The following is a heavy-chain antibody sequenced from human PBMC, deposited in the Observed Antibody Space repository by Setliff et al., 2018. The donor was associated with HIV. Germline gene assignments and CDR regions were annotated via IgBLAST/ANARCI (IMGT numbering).Heavy chain of an antibody. CDR2: ISSSSSYT. V-gene: IGHV3-21*01. CDR3: AKGAGPTTLAEPFDS. CDR1: GFIFSSYA. Sequence: KTGGSLRLSCAASGFIFSSYAMHWVRQAPGKGLEWVSSISSSSSYTNYADSVKGRFTISRDNSKSTLYLQMTNLRAEDTALYFCAKGAGPTTLAEPFDSWGQGTLVTVSS. D-gene: IGHD1-26*01. J-gene: IGHJ4*02.